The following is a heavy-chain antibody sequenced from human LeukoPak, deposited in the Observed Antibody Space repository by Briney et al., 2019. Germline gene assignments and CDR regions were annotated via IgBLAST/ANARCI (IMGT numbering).Heavy chain of an antibody. D-gene: IGHD7-27*01. Sequence: GGSLRLSCAASGFSISNYWMNWVRQAPGKGLEWVANIKQDGSEKNYVDSVKGRFTISRDNAKNSLILQMNSLRDEVAAVYYCARGVWAPFDSWGQGTLVSVSS. CDR1: GFSISNYW. CDR3: ARGVWAPFDS. J-gene: IGHJ4*02. V-gene: IGHV3-7*03. CDR2: IKQDGSEK.